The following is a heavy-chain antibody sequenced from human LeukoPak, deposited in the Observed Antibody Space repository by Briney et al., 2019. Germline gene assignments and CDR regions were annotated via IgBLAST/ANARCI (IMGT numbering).Heavy chain of an antibody. CDR2: INQDGSQK. CDR3: VSTGSVLDY. D-gene: IGHD3-10*01. V-gene: IGHV3-7*01. Sequence: GGSLRLSCASSGFSFSSYWMTWVRQAPGKGLEWVANINQDGSQKYYVDSVKGRFTISRDNAKNSLHLQMNSLRVDDTAVYYCVSTGSVLDYWGQGTLVTVSS. CDR1: GFSFSSYW. J-gene: IGHJ4*02.